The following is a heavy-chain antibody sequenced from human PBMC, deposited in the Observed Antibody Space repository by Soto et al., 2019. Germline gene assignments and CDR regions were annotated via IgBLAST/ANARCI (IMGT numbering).Heavy chain of an antibody. CDR3: AREKRVVAWDYYYYMDF. J-gene: IGHJ6*03. V-gene: IGHV1-69*04. CDR2: IIPILGIA. CDR1: GGTFSSYT. Sequence: GASVKVSCKASGGTFSSYTISWVRQAPGQGLEWMGRIIPILGIANYAQKFQGRVTITADKSTSTAYMELSSLRSEDTAMYYCAREKRVVAWDYYYYMDFWGKGTSVTVSS. D-gene: IGHD2-15*01.